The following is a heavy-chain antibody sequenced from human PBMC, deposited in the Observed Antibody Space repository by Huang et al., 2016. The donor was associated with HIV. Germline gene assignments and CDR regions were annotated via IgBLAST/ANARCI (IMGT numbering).Heavy chain of an antibody. CDR2: ISYDGSSQ. CDR3: AKESRWFSDFDH. D-gene: IGHD2-15*01. J-gene: IGHJ4*02. CDR1: GFKLRGFG. Sequence: QVHLVESGGGVVQPGGSLRLSCAASGFKLRGFGMHWVRQAPGKGLEVVAVISYDGSSQCYTDSVKGRFTISRDNSDNTLSLQMKGLRPDDTAVYYCAKESRWFSDFDHWGQGVLVSVSS. V-gene: IGHV3-30*18.